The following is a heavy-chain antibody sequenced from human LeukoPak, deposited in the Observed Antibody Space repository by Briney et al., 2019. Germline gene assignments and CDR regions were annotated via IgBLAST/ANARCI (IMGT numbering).Heavy chain of an antibody. CDR2: IYYSGST. V-gene: IGHV4-39*01. CDR3: ADSSGYYYAAFDY. D-gene: IGHD3-22*01. CDR1: GGSISSSSYY. Sequence: SETLSLTCTVSGGSISSSSYYWGWIRQPPGKGLEWTGSIYYSGSTYYNPSLKSRVTISVDTSKNQFSLKLSSVTAADTAVHYCADSSGYYYAAFDYWGQGTLVTVSS. J-gene: IGHJ4*02.